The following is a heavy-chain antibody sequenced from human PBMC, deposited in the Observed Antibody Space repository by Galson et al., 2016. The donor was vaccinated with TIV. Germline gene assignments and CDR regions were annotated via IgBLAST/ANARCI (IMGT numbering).Heavy chain of an antibody. D-gene: IGHD3-10*01. CDR2: ISYEGSNK. V-gene: IGHV3-30-3*01. Sequence: SLRLSCAASGFTFSSYAMHWVRQAPGKGLEWVAVISYEGSNKFYADSVKGRFTFSRDNSKNTMSLQMHSLRAEDTAVYYCARDRGSNAVFDLWGQGTLVTVTS. J-gene: IGHJ5*02. CDR1: GFTFSSYA. CDR3: ARDRGSNAVFDL.